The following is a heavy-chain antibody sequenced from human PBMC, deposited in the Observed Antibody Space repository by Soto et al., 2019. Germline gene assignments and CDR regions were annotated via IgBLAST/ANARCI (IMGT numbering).Heavy chain of an antibody. V-gene: IGHV4-59*01. J-gene: IGHJ4*02. Sequence: SETLSLTCTVSGGSISSYYWSWIRQPPGKGLEWIGYIYYSGSTNYNPSLKSRVTISVDTSKNQFSLKLSSVTAADTAVYYCARLYTAMAFDYWGQGTLVTVSS. CDR1: GGSISSYY. CDR2: IYYSGST. D-gene: IGHD5-18*01. CDR3: ARLYTAMAFDY.